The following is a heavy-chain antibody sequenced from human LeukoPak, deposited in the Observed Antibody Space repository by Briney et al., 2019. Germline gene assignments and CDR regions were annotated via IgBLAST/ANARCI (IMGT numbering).Heavy chain of an antibody. CDR2: IYTSGST. CDR1: GGSIGSGSYY. D-gene: IGHD3-10*01. V-gene: IGHV4-61*02. CDR3: ARVYHLSTWFGEPV. J-gene: IGHJ6*04. Sequence: PSQTLSLTCTVSGGSIGSGSYYWSWIRQPAGKGLEWIGRIYTSGSTNYNPSLKSRVTISVDTSKNQFSLKLSSVTAADTAVYYCARVYHLSTWFGEPVWGKGTTVTVCS.